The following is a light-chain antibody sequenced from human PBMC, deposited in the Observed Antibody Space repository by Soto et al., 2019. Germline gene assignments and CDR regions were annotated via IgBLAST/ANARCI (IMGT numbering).Light chain of an antibody. J-gene: IGLJ1*01. V-gene: IGLV2-8*01. CDR3: CSFAGSYNFYV. CDR2: GVS. Sequence: QSVLTQPPSASGSLGKSVTISCTGTGSDVGGYDYVSWYQQHPGKPPQLMIYGVSKRPSGVPDRFSGSKSGNTASLTVSGLQAEDEADYYCCSFAGSYNFYVFGAGTKVTVL. CDR1: GSDVGGYDY.